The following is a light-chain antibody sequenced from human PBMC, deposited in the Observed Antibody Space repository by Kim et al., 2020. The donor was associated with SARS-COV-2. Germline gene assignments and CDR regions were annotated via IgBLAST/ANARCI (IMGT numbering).Light chain of an antibody. CDR1: QSIGRY. CDR3: QQRSNWPPFT. V-gene: IGKV3-11*01. CDR2: DAS. Sequence: SPGERATLSCRASQSIGRYLAWYQQKPGQAPRLLIYDASNRATGIPARFSGSGSGTDFTLTISSLEPEDFAVYHCQQRSNWPPFTFGPGTKVDIK. J-gene: IGKJ3*01.